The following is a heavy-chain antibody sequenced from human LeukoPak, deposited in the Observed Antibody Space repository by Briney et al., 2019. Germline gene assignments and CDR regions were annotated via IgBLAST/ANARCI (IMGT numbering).Heavy chain of an antibody. CDR2: IIPIFGTA. Sequence: ASVKVSCKASGGTFSSYAISWVRQAPGQGLEWMGGIIPIFGTANYAQKFQGRVTITADESTSTAYMELSSLRSEDTAVYYCARELGGLATTNELNYSDYWGQGTLVTVSS. CDR3: ARELGGLATTNELNYSDY. J-gene: IGHJ4*02. V-gene: IGHV1-69*13. D-gene: IGHD5-24*01. CDR1: GGTFSSYA.